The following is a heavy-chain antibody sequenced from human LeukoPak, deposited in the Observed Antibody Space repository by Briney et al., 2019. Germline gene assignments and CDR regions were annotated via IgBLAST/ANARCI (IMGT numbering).Heavy chain of an antibody. CDR3: ARGVTAGSPWFDY. Sequence: PSETLSLTCTVSGGSISSYYWSWIRQPPGKGLEWIGYIYYSGSTNYNPSLKSRVTISVDTSKNQFSLKLSSVTAADTAVYYCARGVTAGSPWFDYWGQGTLDTVSS. D-gene: IGHD6-13*01. J-gene: IGHJ4*02. CDR2: IYYSGST. V-gene: IGHV4-59*01. CDR1: GGSISSYY.